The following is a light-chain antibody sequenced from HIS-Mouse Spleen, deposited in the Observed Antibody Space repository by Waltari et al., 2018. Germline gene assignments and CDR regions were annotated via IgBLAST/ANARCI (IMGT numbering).Light chain of an antibody. CDR1: QGISSD. Sequence: AIRMTQSPSSFSASTGDRVTIPCRASQGISSDLAWYQQKPGKAPKLLIYAASTLQSGVPSRFSGSGSGTDFTLTISCLQSEDFATYYCQQYYSYPMYTFGQGTKLEIK. CDR3: QQYYSYPMYT. J-gene: IGKJ2*01. V-gene: IGKV1-8*01. CDR2: AAS.